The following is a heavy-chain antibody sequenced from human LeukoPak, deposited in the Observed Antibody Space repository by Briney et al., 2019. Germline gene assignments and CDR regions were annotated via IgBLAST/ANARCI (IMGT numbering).Heavy chain of an antibody. D-gene: IGHD6-19*01. V-gene: IGHV5-51*01. Sequence: GESLKTSCKGSGYRFHSYWIGWVRQMPGPGLEWMGIIYPGVSDTRYSPSFQGQVTIPADKSIRTAYLQSSSLKASDTAMDYCARQTAPYSSGPVHYWGQGTRVTVSA. CDR2: IYPGVSDT. J-gene: IGHJ4*02. CDR1: GYRFHSYW. CDR3: ARQTAPYSSGPVHY.